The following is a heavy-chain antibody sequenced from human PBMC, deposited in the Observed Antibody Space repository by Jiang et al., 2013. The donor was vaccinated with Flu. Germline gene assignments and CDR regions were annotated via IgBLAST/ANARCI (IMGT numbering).Heavy chain of an antibody. Sequence: TLSGGSIGGFYWSWIRQPPGKGLEYIGYIYYSGSTNYNPSLKSRVTISVDTSKNQFSLKLSSVTAADTAVYYCARQDYGDYVSFDPWGQGTLVTVSS. CDR2: IYYSGST. D-gene: IGHD4-17*01. J-gene: IGHJ5*02. V-gene: IGHV4-59*01. CDR3: ARQDYGDYVSFDP. CDR1: GGSIGGFY.